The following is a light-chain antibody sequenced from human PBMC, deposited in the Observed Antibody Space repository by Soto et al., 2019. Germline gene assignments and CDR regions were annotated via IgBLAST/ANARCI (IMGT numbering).Light chain of an antibody. V-gene: IGKV3-20*01. J-gene: IGKJ1*01. CDR3: QQYGSSPQT. CDR1: QSVRSSY. Sequence: EIVLTQSPGTLSLSPGERATLSCRASQSVRSSYLAWYQQKPGQAPWLLIYGASSRATGIPDRFSGSGSGTDFTLTISRLEPGDFAVYYCQQYGSSPQTFGQGTRVEIK. CDR2: GAS.